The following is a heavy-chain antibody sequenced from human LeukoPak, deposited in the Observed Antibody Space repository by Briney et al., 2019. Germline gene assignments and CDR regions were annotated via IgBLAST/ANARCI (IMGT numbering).Heavy chain of an antibody. CDR1: GXTXXXXX. V-gene: IGHV3-33*01. Sequence: PGGSXRLSCAASGXTXXXXXXXXXXXXPXXXXXWXXVXXXXXXNKXXXXSVXGRFTISRDNSKNTLYLQMNSLRAEDTAVXXCAXEXXAAATGAEYFQHWGQGTLVTVSS. J-gene: IGHJ1*01. CDR2: XXXXXXNK. D-gene: IGHD6-13*01. CDR3: AXEXXAAATGAEYFQH.